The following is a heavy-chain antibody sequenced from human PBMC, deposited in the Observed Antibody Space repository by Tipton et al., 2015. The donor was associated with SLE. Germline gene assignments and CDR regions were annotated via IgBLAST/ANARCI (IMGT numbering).Heavy chain of an antibody. Sequence: TLSLTCAVSGGSFSGYYWSWIRQPPGKGLEWIGEINYSGSTNYNPSLKSRVTMSVDTSKNQFSLKLSSVTAADSAVYYCARDPPPNWDWVFDYWGPGILVTVSS. CDR2: INYSGST. CDR3: ARDPPPNWDWVFDY. V-gene: IGHV4-34*01. D-gene: IGHD3/OR15-3a*01. CDR1: GGSFSGYY. J-gene: IGHJ4*02.